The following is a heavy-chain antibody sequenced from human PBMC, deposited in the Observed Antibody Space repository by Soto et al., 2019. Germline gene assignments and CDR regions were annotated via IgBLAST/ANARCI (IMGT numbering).Heavy chain of an antibody. J-gene: IGHJ6*02. CDR2: IKKDESVQ. CDR3: PRDGYPFALDV. V-gene: IGHV3-7*03. Sequence: GGRRRRSWVACGSSFSSYWMSWSHQAPGKAVEWVANIKKDESVQYYVDFVRRRFTACRDNAWSLFYLQMNRLTVEATAVYYCPRDGYPFALDVWSLGTTVTVSS. D-gene: IGHD5-12*01. CDR1: GSSFSSYW.